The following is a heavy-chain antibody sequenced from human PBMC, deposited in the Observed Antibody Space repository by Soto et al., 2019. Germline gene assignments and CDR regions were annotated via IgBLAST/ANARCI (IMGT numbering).Heavy chain of an antibody. Sequence: QVQLVQSGAEVKKPGASVKVSCKASGYTFTRYGFTWVRQAPGQGLEWMGWISGYSGNTNYAQSLRGRVTMTTDTPTSTAYMELRSLRSDDTAVYYCARGGVLLWFGEPLDYWGQGTLVTVSS. CDR3: ARGGVLLWFGEPLDY. D-gene: IGHD3-10*01. V-gene: IGHV1-18*01. CDR1: GYTFTRYG. J-gene: IGHJ4*02. CDR2: ISGYSGNT.